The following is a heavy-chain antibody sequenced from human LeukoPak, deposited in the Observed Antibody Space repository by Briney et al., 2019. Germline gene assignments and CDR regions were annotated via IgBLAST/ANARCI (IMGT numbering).Heavy chain of an antibody. Sequence: GASVNVSCKASVYTFTGYYMHWVRQAPGQGREWMGWINPNSGVTNYAQKFQGRVTMTRDTSISTAYMELSRMRSDDTAVYYCARSRMVRGVMSWFDPWGQGTLVTVSS. CDR3: ARSRMVRGVMSWFDP. J-gene: IGHJ5*02. CDR2: INPNSGVT. V-gene: IGHV1-2*02. D-gene: IGHD3-10*01. CDR1: VYTFTGYY.